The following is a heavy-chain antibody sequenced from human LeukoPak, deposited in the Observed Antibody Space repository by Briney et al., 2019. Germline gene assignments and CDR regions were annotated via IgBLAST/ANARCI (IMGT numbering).Heavy chain of an antibody. CDR3: AREYSGSYSFDY. D-gene: IGHD1-26*01. CDR2: ISGSGSST. V-gene: IGHV3-23*01. CDR1: GFTFSSYA. Sequence: GGSLRLSCAASGFTFSSYAMSWVRQAPGKGLEWVSVISGSGSSTYYADSVKGRSTISRDNSKNTLYLQMNSLRAEDTAVYYCAREYSGSYSFDYWGQGTLVTVSS. J-gene: IGHJ4*02.